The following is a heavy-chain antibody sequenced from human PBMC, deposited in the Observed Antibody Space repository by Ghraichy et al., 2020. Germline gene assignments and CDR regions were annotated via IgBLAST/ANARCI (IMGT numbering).Heavy chain of an antibody. D-gene: IGHD5-24*01. CDR2: IYPGDSDT. J-gene: IGHJ5*02. CDR1: GYIFTSYW. V-gene: IGHV5-51*01. Sequence: GESLNISCKGSGYIFTSYWIGWVRQMPGKVLEWMGIIYPGDSDTRYSPSFQGQVTISADKSISTAYLQGSSLKASDTAMYYCARRGRWLQISYWDPWGQGTLVTVSS. CDR3: ARRGRWLQISYWDP.